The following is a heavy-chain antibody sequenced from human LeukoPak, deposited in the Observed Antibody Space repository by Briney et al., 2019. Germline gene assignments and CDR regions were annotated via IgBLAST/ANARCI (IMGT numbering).Heavy chain of an antibody. Sequence: GESLKISCKGSGYSFTRYWIGWVRQMPGKSLEWMGIIYPGDSDTRYSPSFQGQVTIPVDRSISTAYLQWSSLKASDTAIYYCARLHTIDVWGQGTTVTVSS. V-gene: IGHV5-51*01. J-gene: IGHJ6*02. CDR1: GYSFTRYW. CDR3: ARLHTIDV. CDR2: IYPGDSDT.